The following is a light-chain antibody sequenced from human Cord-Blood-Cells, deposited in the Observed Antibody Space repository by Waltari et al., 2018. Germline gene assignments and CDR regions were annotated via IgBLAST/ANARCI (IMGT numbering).Light chain of an antibody. CDR2: GNS. Sequence: QSVLTQPPSASGASGQRVTISCTGSSSNIGAGYDVHWYQQLPGTAPKLLIYGNSNRPSGVPARFSVSKSGTSASLAITGLQAEDEADYYCQSYDSSLSGSVFGGGTKLTVL. CDR3: QSYDSSLSGSV. J-gene: IGLJ3*02. CDR1: SSNIGAGYD. V-gene: IGLV1-40*01.